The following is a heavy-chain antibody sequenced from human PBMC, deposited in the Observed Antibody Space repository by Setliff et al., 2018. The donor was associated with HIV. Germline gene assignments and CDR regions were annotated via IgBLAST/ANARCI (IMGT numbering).Heavy chain of an antibody. CDR3: ARGVNFDY. J-gene: IGHJ4*02. Sequence: SETLSLTCAVYGGSFSGYHWSWIRQPPGKGLEWIGHIYTSGSTNYNPSLKSRVTMSVDTSRNQFSLKLTSVTAADTAIYYCARGVNFDYWGQGTQVTVSS. V-gene: IGHV4-59*10. CDR2: IYTSGST. D-gene: IGHD3-3*01. CDR1: GGSFSGYH.